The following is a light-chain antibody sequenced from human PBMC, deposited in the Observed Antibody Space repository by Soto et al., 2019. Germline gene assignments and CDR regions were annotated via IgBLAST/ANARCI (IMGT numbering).Light chain of an antibody. Sequence: QSVLTQPASVSGSPGQSITISCTGSSSDIGDYDYVSWYQQHPGKAPKLMIFEVSNRPSGVSNRFSGSKSGNTASLTISGLQAEDEADYYCSSYTSDNSVLFGGGTTLTVL. J-gene: IGLJ2*01. CDR2: EVS. CDR1: SSDIGDYDY. V-gene: IGLV2-14*01. CDR3: SSYTSDNSVL.